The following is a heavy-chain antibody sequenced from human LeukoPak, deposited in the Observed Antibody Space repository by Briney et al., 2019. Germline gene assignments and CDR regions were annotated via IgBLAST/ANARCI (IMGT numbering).Heavy chain of an antibody. J-gene: IGHJ4*02. D-gene: IGHD2-15*01. V-gene: IGHV3-23*01. CDR1: GFTFSDYY. CDR3: AKGTPLLRRSRLDY. Sequence: QSGGSLRLSCAASGFTFSDYYMSWVRQAPGKGLEWVSAISGSGGSTYYADSVKGRFTISRDNSKNTLYLQMNSLRAEDTAVYYCAKGTPLLRRSRLDYWGQGTLVTVSS. CDR2: ISGSGGST.